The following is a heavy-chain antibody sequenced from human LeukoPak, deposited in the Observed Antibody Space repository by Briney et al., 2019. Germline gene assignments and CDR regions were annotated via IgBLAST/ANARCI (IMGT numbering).Heavy chain of an antibody. CDR1: GFTVSSNY. CDR3: ARGHSSSWSNWFDP. J-gene: IGHJ5*02. Sequence: GGSLRLSCAASGFTVSSNYMSWVRQAPGKGLEWVSIISDSGGNTFYADSVEGRFTISRDHSKSTLYLQMNSLRAEDTAVYYCARGHSSSWSNWFDPWGQGTLVTVSS. V-gene: IGHV3-53*01. CDR2: ISDSGGNT. D-gene: IGHD6-13*01.